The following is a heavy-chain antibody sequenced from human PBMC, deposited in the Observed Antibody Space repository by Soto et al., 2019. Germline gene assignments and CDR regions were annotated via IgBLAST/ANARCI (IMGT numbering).Heavy chain of an antibody. CDR3: ARGTYSSGWYGVHDDYGMDV. D-gene: IGHD6-19*01. CDR1: GFTFSSYA. J-gene: IGHJ6*02. V-gene: IGHV3-33*08. Sequence: GGSLRLSCAASGFTFSSYAMHWVRQAPGKGLEWVAVIWYDGSNKYYADSVKGRFTISRDNSKNTLYLQMNSLRAEDTAVYYCARGTYSSGWYGVHDDYGMDVWGQGTTVTVSS. CDR2: IWYDGSNK.